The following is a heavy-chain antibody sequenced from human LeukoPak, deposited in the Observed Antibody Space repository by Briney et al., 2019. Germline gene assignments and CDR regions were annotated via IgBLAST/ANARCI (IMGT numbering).Heavy chain of an antibody. Sequence: GGSLTLSCAASGFTFASYSMNWVRQAPGKGLEWVSYISGGSTYIYNAGSVKGRFTISRDNAQASLYLQMISLRADDTAVYYCARVSGRLERQSDLDYWGQGTLVIVSS. CDR1: GFTFASYS. D-gene: IGHD1-1*01. V-gene: IGHV3-21*01. CDR2: ISGGSTYI. CDR3: ARVSGRLERQSDLDY. J-gene: IGHJ4*02.